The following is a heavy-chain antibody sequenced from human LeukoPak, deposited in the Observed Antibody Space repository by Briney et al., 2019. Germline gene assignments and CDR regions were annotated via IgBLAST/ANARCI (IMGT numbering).Heavy chain of an antibody. CDR2: ISWNSGSI. D-gene: IGHD5-12*01. V-gene: IGHV3-9*01. CDR3: ARGGGAFDI. CDR1: GFTFDDYA. J-gene: IGHJ3*02. Sequence: GGSLRLSCAASGFTFDDYAMHWVRQAPGKDLEWVSGISWNSGSIGYADSVKGRFTISRDNAKNSLYLQMNSLRAEDTAVYFCARGGGAFDIWGQGTMVTVSS.